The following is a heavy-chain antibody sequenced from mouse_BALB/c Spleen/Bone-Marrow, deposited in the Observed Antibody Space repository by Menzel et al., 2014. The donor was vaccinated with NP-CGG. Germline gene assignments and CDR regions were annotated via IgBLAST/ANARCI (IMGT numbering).Heavy chain of an antibody. CDR3: ATYARFYFDY. V-gene: IGHV3-8*02. J-gene: IGHJ2*01. Sequence: VQLQQSGPSLVKPSQTLSLTCSVTGDSITSGYWNWIRKFPGNKLEYMGYISYSGSAYYSPSLKSRISITRDTSKNQYYLQIHSATTDDTSTYYCATYARFYFDYWDQSTTLTIS. CDR2: ISYSGSA. D-gene: IGHD3-1*01. CDR1: GDSITSGY.